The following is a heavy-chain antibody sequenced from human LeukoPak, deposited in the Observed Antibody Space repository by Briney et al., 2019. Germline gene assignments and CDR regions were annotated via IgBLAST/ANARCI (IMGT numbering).Heavy chain of an antibody. D-gene: IGHD5-18*01. V-gene: IGHV1-2*02. J-gene: IGHJ4*02. CDR1: GITIAGYY. CDR3: ARDPYSNYFDY. CDR2: INPNNGGT. Sequence: ASVKVSCKASGITIAGYYMHWVRQAPGQGLEWMGWINPNNGGTNYAQKFQGRVTMTRDTSISTAYMELNRLRSDDTAVYYCARDPYSNYFDYWGQGTLVTVSS.